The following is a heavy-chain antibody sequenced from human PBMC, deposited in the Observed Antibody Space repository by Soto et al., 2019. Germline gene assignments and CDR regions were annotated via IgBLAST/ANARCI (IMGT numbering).Heavy chain of an antibody. CDR3: AHTLTLYSSGWYDY. V-gene: IGHV2-5*02. Sequence: SGPTLVNPSQTLTLTCTFSGFSLSTSGVGVGWIRQPPGKALEWLALIYWDDDKRYSPSLKSRLTITKDTSKNQVVLTMTNMDPVDTATYYCAHTLTLYSSGWYDYWGQGTLVTVSS. CDR2: IYWDDDK. CDR1: GFSLSTSGVG. J-gene: IGHJ4*02. D-gene: IGHD6-19*01.